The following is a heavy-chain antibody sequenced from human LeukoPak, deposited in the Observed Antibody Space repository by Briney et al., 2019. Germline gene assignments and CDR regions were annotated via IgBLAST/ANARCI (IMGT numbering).Heavy chain of an antibody. Sequence: PSETLSLTCTVSGDSISSYYWSWVRQPAGKGLEWIGRIHPSGSTNYNPSLKSRVTLSVDTSKNQFSLKLSSVTAADTAVSYCARGPPPDFDYWGRGTLVTVSS. J-gene: IGHJ4*02. V-gene: IGHV4-4*07. CDR1: GDSISSYY. CDR3: ARGPPPDFDY. CDR2: IHPSGST.